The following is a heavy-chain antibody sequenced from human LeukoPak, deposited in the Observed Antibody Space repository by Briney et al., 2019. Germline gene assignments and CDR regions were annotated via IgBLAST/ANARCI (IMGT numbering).Heavy chain of an antibody. Sequence: GGSLRLSCAASGFAVSSNYMSWVRQAPGKGLEWVSLISGGGSTYYADSVKGRFTISRDNSKNSLYLQMNSLRAEDTAVYFCARTLDYWGQGTLVTVSS. V-gene: IGHV3-53*01. CDR2: ISGGGST. CDR1: GFAVSSNY. CDR3: ARTLDY. J-gene: IGHJ4*02.